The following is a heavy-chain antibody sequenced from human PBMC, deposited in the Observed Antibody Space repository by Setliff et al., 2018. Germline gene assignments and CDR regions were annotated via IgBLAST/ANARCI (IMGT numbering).Heavy chain of an antibody. Sequence: PGGSLRLSCAASGFTFDDYSMNWVRQAPGKGLEWVSYISSSSHIISYADSVKGRFTISRDNAKNSLYLQMNSLRAEDTAVYYCARDQVGATYYPYYYYYYMDVWGKGTTVTVSS. CDR1: GFTFDDYS. V-gene: IGHV3-48*01. CDR3: ARDQVGATYYPYYYYYYMDV. D-gene: IGHD1-26*01. CDR2: ISSSSHII. J-gene: IGHJ6*03.